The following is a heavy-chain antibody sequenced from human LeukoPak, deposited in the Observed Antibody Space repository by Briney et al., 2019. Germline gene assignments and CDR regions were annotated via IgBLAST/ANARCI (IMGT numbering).Heavy chain of an antibody. D-gene: IGHD6-19*01. CDR3: AKSRGIYDNSGWRTFNS. V-gene: IGHV3-23*01. J-gene: IGHJ4*02. CDR2: ISGSGNST. Sequence: GGSLRLSCAASGFTFSSYAMTWVRQAPGKGLEWVSGISGSGNSTYYADSVKGRFTISRDNSKNTLYLQMNSLRAEDTAIYYCAKSRGIYDNSGWRTFNSWGQGTLVTVSS. CDR1: GFTFSSYA.